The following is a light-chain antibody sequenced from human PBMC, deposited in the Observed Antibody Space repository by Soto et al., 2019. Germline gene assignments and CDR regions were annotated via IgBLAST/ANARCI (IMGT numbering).Light chain of an antibody. CDR2: EVS. CDR3: SSYAGTKNMV. Sequence: QSVLTQPPSASGSPGQSVAISCTGTSSDVGGYNYVSWYQHHPGKAPKLMIYEVSKRPSGVPDRFSGSKSGNTASLTVSGLQAEDEADYYCSSYAGTKNMVFGGGTQLTVL. CDR1: SSDVGGYNY. J-gene: IGLJ2*01. V-gene: IGLV2-8*01.